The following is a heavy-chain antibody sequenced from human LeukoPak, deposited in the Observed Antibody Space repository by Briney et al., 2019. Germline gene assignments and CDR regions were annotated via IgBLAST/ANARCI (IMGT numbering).Heavy chain of an antibody. CDR3: ARDMGGWLGYDY. Sequence: GGSLRLSCAASGFTFSSYWMSWVRQAPGKGLEWVAVISYDGSNKYYADSVKGRFTISRDNSKNTLYLQMNSLRAEDTAVYYCARDMGGWLGYDYWGQGTLVTVSS. CDR2: ISYDGSNK. J-gene: IGHJ4*02. D-gene: IGHD3-22*01. CDR1: GFTFSSYW. V-gene: IGHV3-30*03.